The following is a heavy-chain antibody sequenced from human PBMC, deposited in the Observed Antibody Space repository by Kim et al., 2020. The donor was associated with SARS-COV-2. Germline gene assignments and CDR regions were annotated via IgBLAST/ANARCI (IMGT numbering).Heavy chain of an antibody. D-gene: IGHD3-22*01. J-gene: IGHJ3*02. CDR3: TTPPYDSSGYNDAFDI. CDR2: IKSKTDGGTT. V-gene: IGHV3-15*01. Sequence: GGSLRLSCAASGFTFSNAWMSWVRQAPGKGLEWVGRIKSKTDGGTTDYAAPVKGRFTISRDDSKNTLYLQMNSLKTEDTAVYYCTTPPYDSSGYNDAFDIWGQGTMVTVSS. CDR1: GFTFSNAW.